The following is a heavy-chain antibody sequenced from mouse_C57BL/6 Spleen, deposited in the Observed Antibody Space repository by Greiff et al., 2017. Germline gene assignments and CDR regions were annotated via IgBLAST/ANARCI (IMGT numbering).Heavy chain of an antibody. D-gene: IGHD2-4*01. J-gene: IGHJ3*01. CDR1: GYTFTDYN. CDR3: ASKKTYDYPFAY. CDR2: INPNNGGT. V-gene: IGHV1-18*01. Sequence: EVQLQQSGPELVKPGASVKIPCKASGYTFTDYNMDWVKQSHGKSLEWIGDINPNNGGTIYNQKFKGKATLTVDKSSSTAYMELRSLTSEDTAVYYCASKKTYDYPFAYWGQGTLVTVSA.